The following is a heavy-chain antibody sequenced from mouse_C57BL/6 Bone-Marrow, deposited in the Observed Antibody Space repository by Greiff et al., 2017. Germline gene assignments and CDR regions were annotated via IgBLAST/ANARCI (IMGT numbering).Heavy chain of an antibody. V-gene: IGHV1-69*01. CDR2: IDPSDSYT. CDR1: GYTFTSYW. D-gene: IGHD1-1*01. J-gene: IGHJ1*03. Sequence: QVQLQQPGAELVMPGASVKLSCKASGYTFTSYWMHWVKQRPGQGLEWIGEIDPSDSYTNYNQKFKGKSTLTVDKSSSTAYMQLSSLTSEDSAVYYCAREGHGSSYDWYFDVWGTGTTVTGSS. CDR3: AREGHGSSYDWYFDV.